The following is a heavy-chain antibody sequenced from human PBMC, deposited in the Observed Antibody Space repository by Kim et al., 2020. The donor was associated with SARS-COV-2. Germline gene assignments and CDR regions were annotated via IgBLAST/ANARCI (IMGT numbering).Heavy chain of an antibody. V-gene: IGHV1-18*01. J-gene: IGHJ2*01. D-gene: IGHD1-20*01. CDR1: GYTFTSYG. Sequence: ASVKVSCKASGYTFTSYGISWVRQAPGQGLEWMGWISAYNGNTNYAQKLQGRVTMTTDTSTSTAYMELRSLRSDDTAVYYCARAPLKSRYGWYFDLWGRGTLVTVSS. CDR2: ISAYNGNT. CDR3: ARAPLKSRYGWYFDL.